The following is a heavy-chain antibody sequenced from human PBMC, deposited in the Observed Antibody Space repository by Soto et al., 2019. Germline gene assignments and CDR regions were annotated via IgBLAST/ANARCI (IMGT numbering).Heavy chain of an antibody. CDR2: ISSSSSYI. CDR3: ARKGLKVRGVIIAFDI. J-gene: IGHJ3*02. Sequence: GGSLRLSCAASGFTFSSYAMSWVRQAPGKGLEWVSSISSSSSYIYYADSVKGRFTISRDNAKNSLYLQMNSLRAEDTAVYYCARKGLKVRGVIIAFDIWGQGTMVTVSS. D-gene: IGHD3-10*01. CDR1: GFTFSSYA. V-gene: IGHV3-21*01.